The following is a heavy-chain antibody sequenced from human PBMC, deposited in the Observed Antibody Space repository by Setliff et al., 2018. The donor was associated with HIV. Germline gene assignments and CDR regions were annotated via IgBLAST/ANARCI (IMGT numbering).Heavy chain of an antibody. CDR3: ARGWEWGAPLDY. Sequence: PSETLSLTCTVSGYSISSHYWSWIRQPPGKELEWIGYIFSSGSTTYNPSLKSRVTRSIDTSKNQFSLKVSSVTAADTAIYYCARGWEWGAPLDYWGQGTLVTVSS. CDR2: IFSSGST. CDR1: GYSISSHY. D-gene: IGHD1-26*01. V-gene: IGHV4-59*11. J-gene: IGHJ4*02.